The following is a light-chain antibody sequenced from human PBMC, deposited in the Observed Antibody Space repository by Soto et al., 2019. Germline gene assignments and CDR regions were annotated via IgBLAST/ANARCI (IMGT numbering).Light chain of an antibody. CDR2: SNT. CDR1: SAKRGSKS. CDR3: AAWDDSLTACSV. V-gene: IGLV1-44*01. J-gene: IGLJ1*01. Sequence: QAVLTQPPTASGSPGQSVRSSYSGSSAKRGSKSINWYQQRPETAPRIIIKSNTQRASRVPARFSGSQSGPSASLAITGLQSEVEADYFCAAWDDSLTACSVFGTGPKVTVL.